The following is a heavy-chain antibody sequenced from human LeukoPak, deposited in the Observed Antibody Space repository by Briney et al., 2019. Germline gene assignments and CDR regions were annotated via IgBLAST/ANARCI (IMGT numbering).Heavy chain of an antibody. D-gene: IGHD2-2*01. CDR2: ISPGDSDA. CDR3: ARRYCSSISCNPYFFDY. CDR1: GYRFNSYW. V-gene: IGHV5-51*01. J-gene: IGHJ4*02. Sequence: PGGSLRLSCQGSGYRFNSYWISWVRLMPGKGLECMGIISPGDSDARYSPSFQGQVTISADKSISTAYLRWSSLKASDTAIYYCARRYCSSISCNPYFFDYWGQGTLVTVSS.